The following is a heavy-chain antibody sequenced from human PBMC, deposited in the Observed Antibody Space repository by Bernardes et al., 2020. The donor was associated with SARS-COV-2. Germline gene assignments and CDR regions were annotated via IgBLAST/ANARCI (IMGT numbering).Heavy chain of an antibody. CDR3: AKDGGRSTSFNYYYGMDV. D-gene: IGHD2-2*01. CDR1: GFTFDEYA. J-gene: IGHJ6*02. V-gene: IGHV3-9*01. Sequence: GGSLRLSCAASGFTFDEYAMHWVRQAPGKGLEWVSGISWNSANIGYADSVKGRFTISRDNAKNSLYLQMNSLRAEDTALYYCAKDGGRSTSFNYYYGMDVWGQGTTVTVSS. CDR2: ISWNSANI.